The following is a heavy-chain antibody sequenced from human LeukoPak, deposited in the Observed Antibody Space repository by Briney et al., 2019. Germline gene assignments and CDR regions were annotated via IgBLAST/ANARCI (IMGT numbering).Heavy chain of an antibody. V-gene: IGHV4-4*02. J-gene: IGHJ5*02. CDR1: GFIFSSYAM. CDR2: IYHSGGT. D-gene: IGHD6-13*01. Sequence: GSLRLSCAASGFIFSSYAMSWVRQAPGKGLEWIGEIYHSGGTNYNPSLRSRVTMSVDKSKNRFSLNLFSITAADTAVYYCARGGGYSTSPNWFDPWGQGSLVTVSS. CDR3: ARGGGYSTSPNWFDP.